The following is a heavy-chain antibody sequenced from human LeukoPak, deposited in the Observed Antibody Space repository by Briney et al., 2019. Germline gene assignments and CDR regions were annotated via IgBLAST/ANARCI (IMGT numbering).Heavy chain of an antibody. CDR1: GYSFTSYW. D-gene: IGHD3-22*01. CDR3: ARRTYYYDSSDNNFDY. J-gene: IGHJ4*02. Sequence: GESLKISCKGSGYSFTSYWIGWVRQMPGKGLEWMGIIYPGDSDTRYSPSFQGQVTISADKSISTAYLQWSSLKASDTAMYYCARRTYYYDSSDNNFDYWGQGTLVTVSS. CDR2: IYPGDSDT. V-gene: IGHV5-51*01.